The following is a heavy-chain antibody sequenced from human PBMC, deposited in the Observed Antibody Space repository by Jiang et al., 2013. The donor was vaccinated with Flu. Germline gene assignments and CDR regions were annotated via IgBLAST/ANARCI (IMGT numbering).Heavy chain of an antibody. CDR2: INHSGST. J-gene: IGHJ6*02. D-gene: IGHD2-15*01. V-gene: IGHV4-34*01. CDR3: ARGHLRGIYYYYYGMDV. CDR1: GGSFSGYY. Sequence: LLKPSETLSLTCAVYGGSFSGYYWSWIRQPPGKGLEWIGEINHSGSTNYNPSLKSRVTISVDTSKNQFSLKLSSVTAADTAVYYCARGHLRGIYYYYYGMDVWGQGTTVTVSS.